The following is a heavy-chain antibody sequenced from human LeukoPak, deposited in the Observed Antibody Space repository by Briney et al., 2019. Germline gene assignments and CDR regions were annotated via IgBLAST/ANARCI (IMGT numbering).Heavy chain of an antibody. CDR1: GYTFTSYY. CDR2: INPSGGST. Sequence: ASVKVSCTASGYTFTSYYMHWVRQAPGQGLEWMGIINPSGGSTSYAQKFQGRVTMTRDTSTSTVYMELSSLRSEDTAVYYCARDRHSYCGGDCYSVFGGVWFDPWGQGTLVTVSS. V-gene: IGHV1-46*01. CDR3: ARDRHSYCGGDCYSVFGGVWFDP. D-gene: IGHD2-21*01. J-gene: IGHJ5*02.